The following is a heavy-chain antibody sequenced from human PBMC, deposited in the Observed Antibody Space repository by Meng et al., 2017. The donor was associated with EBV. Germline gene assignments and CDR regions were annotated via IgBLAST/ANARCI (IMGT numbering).Heavy chain of an antibody. J-gene: IGHJ4*02. CDR2: LHVHDYDR. V-gene: IGHV1-18*01. CDR1: DSTFTVYG. Sequence: QVYLVQAGAEGKKLGAAVQISCKSSDSTFTVYGVCWGRQAPGQGLEWMGWLHVHDYDRSHAPKFHGRVTVTADRPTATAYMELRNLRSDDTGVYYCARGTPGRMYADYWGQGTLVTVSS. CDR3: ARGTPGRMYADY. D-gene: IGHD3-10*01.